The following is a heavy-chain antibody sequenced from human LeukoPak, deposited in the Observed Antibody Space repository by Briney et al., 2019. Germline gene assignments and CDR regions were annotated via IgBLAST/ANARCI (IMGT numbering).Heavy chain of an antibody. CDR1: GGSISSGPYY. V-gene: IGHV4-39*07. D-gene: IGHD3-10*01. Sequence: SETLSLTCTVSGGSISSGPYYWGWIRQPPGKGLEWIGNIYYGENTYYNPSLKSRVTISIDTSKNQFSLKLSSVTAADTAVYYCASFNYYGSGSYYRGFDYWGQGTLVTVSS. J-gene: IGHJ4*02. CDR2: IYYGENT. CDR3: ASFNYYGSGSYYRGFDY.